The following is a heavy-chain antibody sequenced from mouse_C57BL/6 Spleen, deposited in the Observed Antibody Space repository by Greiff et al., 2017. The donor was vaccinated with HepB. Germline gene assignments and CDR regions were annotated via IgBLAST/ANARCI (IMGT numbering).Heavy chain of an antibody. CDR1: GFNIKDYY. Sequence: VQLQQSGAELVRPGASVKLSCTASGFNIKDYYMHWVKQRPEQGLEWIGRIDPEDGDTEYAPKFQGKATMTADTSSNTAYLQLSSLTSEDTAVYYCTIGTTVERAMGGWGQGPSVTVAS. CDR3: TIGTTVERAMGG. CDR2: IDPEDGDT. V-gene: IGHV14-1*01. D-gene: IGHD2-14*01. J-gene: IGHJ4*01.